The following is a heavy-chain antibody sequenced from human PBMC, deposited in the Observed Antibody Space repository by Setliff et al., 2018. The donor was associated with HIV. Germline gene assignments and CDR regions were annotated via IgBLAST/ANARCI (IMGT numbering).Heavy chain of an antibody. CDR2: ISAYNGNT. CDR1: GYTFTHYA. J-gene: IGHJ3*02. V-gene: IGHV1-18*01. Sequence: AASVKVSCKASGYTFTHYAISWVRQAPGQGLEYLGWISAYNGNTHYAQKVQGRITMTTDASTSTVDMELRSLTSDDTAVYYCARLASGGWPLEVFDIWGQGTMVTVSS. CDR3: ARLASGGWPLEVFDI. D-gene: IGHD2-15*01.